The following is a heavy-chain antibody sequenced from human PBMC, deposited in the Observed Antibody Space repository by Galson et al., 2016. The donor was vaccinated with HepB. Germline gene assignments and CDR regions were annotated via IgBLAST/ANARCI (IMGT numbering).Heavy chain of an antibody. CDR2: IYYTGGS. CDR1: GGSITNRSYY. V-gene: IGHV4-39*01. J-gene: IGHJ4*02. CDR3: ARNRAYGAKEFDF. Sequence: SETLSLTCTASGGSITNRSYYWGWIRQTPGKGLEWLGSIYYTGGSFYNPSLKSRVTISVDTSNNQVSLKLTSGTAADTAVYYCARNRAYGAKEFDFWDQGTLVTVSS. D-gene: IGHD4-23*01.